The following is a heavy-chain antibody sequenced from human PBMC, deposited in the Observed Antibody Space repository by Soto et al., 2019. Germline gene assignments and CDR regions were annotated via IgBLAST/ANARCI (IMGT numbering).Heavy chain of an antibody. V-gene: IGHV3-33*01. CDR3: TRDCPMVLPSASAIYCYYGMDV. CDR2: IWYDGSNK. Sequence: PGGSLRLSCAASGFTFSSYGMHWVRQAPGKGLEWVAVIWYDGSNKYSADSVKGRFTISRDNAKNTLYLQMNSLRAEDTAVYYCTRDCPMVLPSASAIYCYYGMDVWGQGTTVTVSS. CDR1: GFTFSSYG. J-gene: IGHJ6*02. D-gene: IGHD2-8*01.